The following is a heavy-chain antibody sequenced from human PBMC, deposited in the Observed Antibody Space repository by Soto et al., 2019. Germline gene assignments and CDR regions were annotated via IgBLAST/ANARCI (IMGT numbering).Heavy chain of an antibody. J-gene: IGHJ5*02. Sequence: PSETMSVTCTVSGVSIRGGYYYLTWIRQSPGKGLEWIGYIYSRGDTSYNPSVESRVTISVDTSKNQFSLKLSSVTAADTAVYYCARLGYYLDPWGQGTLVTVSS. V-gene: IGHV4-30-4*02. CDR3: ARLGYYLDP. D-gene: IGHD3-3*01. CDR2: IYSRGDT. CDR1: GVSIRGGYYY.